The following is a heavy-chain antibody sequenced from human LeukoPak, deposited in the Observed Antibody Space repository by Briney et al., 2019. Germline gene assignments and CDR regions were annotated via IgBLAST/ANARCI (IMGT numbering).Heavy chain of an antibody. CDR3: GRGEYYDTSGDRKNWFGP. V-gene: IGHV4-34*01. CDR1: GGSFSGYY. D-gene: IGHD3-22*01. J-gene: IGHJ5*02. CDR2: INHSGST. Sequence: SETLSLTCAVYGGSFSGYYWSWIRQPPGKGLEWIGEINHSGSTNYNPSLKSRVTISVDTSKNQFSLKLSSVTAADTAVYYCGRGEYYDTSGDRKNWFGPWGQGTLVTVSP.